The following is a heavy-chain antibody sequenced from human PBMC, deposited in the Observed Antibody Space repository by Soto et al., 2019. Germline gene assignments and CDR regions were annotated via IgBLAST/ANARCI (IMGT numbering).Heavy chain of an antibody. CDR1: GYTFTGYD. CDR2: VSPENRNA. Sequence: GASVKVSCKTSGYTFTGYDINWVRQAPGQGLEYMGWVSPENRNAGYAPQFRGRVSMTADTSINTVYLELTTLTYEDTAVYYCEVTTGYWGQGTMVTVSS. D-gene: IGHD4-17*01. J-gene: IGHJ4*02. V-gene: IGHV1-8*01. CDR3: EVTTGY.